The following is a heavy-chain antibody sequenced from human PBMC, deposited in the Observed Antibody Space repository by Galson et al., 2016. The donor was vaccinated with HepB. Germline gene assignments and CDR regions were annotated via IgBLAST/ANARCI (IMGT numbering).Heavy chain of an antibody. CDR3: AADAYGDFYFGY. D-gene: IGHD4-17*01. J-gene: IGHJ4*02. CDR1: GFTFTSSA. CDR2: IVLGRGNT. V-gene: IGHV1-58*01. Sequence: SVKVSCKASGFTFTSSAVQWVRQARGQRLEWMGWIVLGRGNTNYAQKFQERVTITRDLSTTTVYSELSSLRSDDTAMYYCAADAYGDFYFGYWGQGTLDTVSS.